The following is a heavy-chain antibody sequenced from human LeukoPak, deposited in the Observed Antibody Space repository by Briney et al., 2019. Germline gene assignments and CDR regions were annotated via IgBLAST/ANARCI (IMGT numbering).Heavy chain of an antibody. Sequence: SETLSLTCAGYGGSFSGYYCSWIRQPPGEGLECIGEINHSGSTNYNPSLKSRVTISVDTSKNQFSLKLSSVTAADTAVYYCARGARGYYYDSSGYYYVYYYMDVWGKGTTVTVSS. CDR1: GGSFSGYY. CDR3: ARGARGYYYDSSGYYYVYYYMDV. J-gene: IGHJ6*03. V-gene: IGHV4-34*01. D-gene: IGHD3-22*01. CDR2: INHSGST.